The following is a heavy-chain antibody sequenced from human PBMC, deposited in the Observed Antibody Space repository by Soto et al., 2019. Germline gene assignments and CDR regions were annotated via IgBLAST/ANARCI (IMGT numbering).Heavy chain of an antibody. J-gene: IGHJ6*02. V-gene: IGHV1-18*01. Sequence: ASVKVSFKASGYTFTSYGISWVRQAPGQGLEWMGWISAYNGNTNYAQKLQGRVTMTTDTSTSAAYMELRSLRSDDTAVYYCARVRGDIVVVPAATPYYYYGMDGWGQGTTVTFSS. CDR3: ARVRGDIVVVPAATPYYYYGMDG. CDR2: ISAYNGNT. D-gene: IGHD2-2*01. CDR1: GYTFTSYG.